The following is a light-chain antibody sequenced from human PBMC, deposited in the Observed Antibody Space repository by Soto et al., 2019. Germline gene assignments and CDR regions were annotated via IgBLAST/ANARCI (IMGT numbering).Light chain of an antibody. CDR2: GAS. Sequence: EIGLPQSPDTLSLPPGKRATLSRQARQSVRSSYFAWYQQKPGRGPSLLIYGASSRASGIADRYSGSGAGTGFTLTIRRLEPEDFAVYYCQQYGSSCPWTFGKGTKV. J-gene: IGKJ1*01. CDR3: QQYGSSCPWT. CDR1: QSVRSSY. V-gene: IGKV3-20*01.